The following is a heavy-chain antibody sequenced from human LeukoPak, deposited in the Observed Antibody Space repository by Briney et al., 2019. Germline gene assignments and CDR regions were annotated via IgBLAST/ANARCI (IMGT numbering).Heavy chain of an antibody. Sequence: ASVKVSCMASGYTFTSYGISWVRQAPGQGLEWMGWISAYNGNTNYAQKLQGRVTVTTDTSTSTAYMELRSLRSDDTAVYYCARADTVATNWFDPWGQGTLVTVSS. D-gene: IGHD5-12*01. CDR2: ISAYNGNT. J-gene: IGHJ5*02. V-gene: IGHV1-18*04. CDR3: ARADTVATNWFDP. CDR1: GYTFTSYG.